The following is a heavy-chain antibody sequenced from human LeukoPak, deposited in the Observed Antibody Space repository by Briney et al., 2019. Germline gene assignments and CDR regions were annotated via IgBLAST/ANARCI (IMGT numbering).Heavy chain of an antibody. CDR3: AKDLGTSGWSSDY. V-gene: IGHV3-23*05. CDR2: FSDRST. J-gene: IGHJ4*02. CDR1: GFTFSSYA. Sequence: GGSLRLSCAASGFTFSSYAMSWVRQAPGKGREWVSAFSDRSTDYADSVKGRFTVSRDNPKNTLHLQMNSPSAEDTAVHYCAKDLGTSGWSSDYWGQGTLVTVSS. D-gene: IGHD6-19*01.